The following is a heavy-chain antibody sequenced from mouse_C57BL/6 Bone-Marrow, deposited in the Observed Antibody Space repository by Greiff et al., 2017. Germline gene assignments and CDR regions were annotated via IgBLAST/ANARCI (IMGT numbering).Heavy chain of an antibody. D-gene: IGHD2-4*01. V-gene: IGHV10-1*01. CDR3: VRQKADDYPLYYAMDY. J-gene: IGHJ4*01. CDR2: IRSKSNNYAT. CDR1: GFSFNTYA. Sequence: EVKLVESGGGLVQPKGSLKLSCAASGFSFNTYAMNWVRQAPGKGLEWVARIRSKSNNYATYYADSVKDRFTISRDDSESMLYLQMNNMKTEDTAMYYCVRQKADDYPLYYAMDYWGQGTSVTVSS.